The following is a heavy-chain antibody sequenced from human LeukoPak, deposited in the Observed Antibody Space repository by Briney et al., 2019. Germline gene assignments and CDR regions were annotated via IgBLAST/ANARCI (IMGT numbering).Heavy chain of an antibody. CDR2: ISSSSSYI. Sequence: GGSLRLSCAASGFTFSSYSMNWVRQAPGKGLDWVSSISSSSSYIYYADSVKGRFTISRDNAKNSLYLQMNSLRAEDTAVYYCARDRSIAAAGRYWFDPWGQGTLVTVSS. CDR1: GFTFSSYS. D-gene: IGHD6-13*01. J-gene: IGHJ5*02. CDR3: ARDRSIAAAGRYWFDP. V-gene: IGHV3-21*01.